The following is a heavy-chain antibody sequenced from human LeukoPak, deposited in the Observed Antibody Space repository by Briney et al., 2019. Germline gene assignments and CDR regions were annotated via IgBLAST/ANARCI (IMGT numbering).Heavy chain of an antibody. V-gene: IGHV3-30-3*01. CDR1: GFTFSSHA. J-gene: IGHJ4*02. Sequence: GGSQRLSCAASGFTFSSHAMHWVRQAPGKGLEWVAFVSYDGSINSYADFVKGRFTTSRDNSKNTLYLQMNSLRAEDTAVYFCARDLSRTYTVDYWGQGTLVIVSS. D-gene: IGHD2-2*02. CDR2: VSYDGSIN. CDR3: ARDLSRTYTVDY.